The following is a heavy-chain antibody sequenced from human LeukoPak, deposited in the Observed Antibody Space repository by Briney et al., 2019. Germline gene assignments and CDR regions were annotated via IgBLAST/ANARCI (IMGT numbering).Heavy chain of an antibody. D-gene: IGHD3-10*01. CDR1: GYTFSTYW. CDR2: IYPGDSDT. CDR3: ARLEVYGSDTLDY. V-gene: IGHV5-51*01. Sequence: GESLKISCKGSGYTFSTYWIGWVRQMPGKGLEWMGIIYPGDSDTRYSPSFQGQVTISADKSINTAYLQWSSLKASDTAMYYCARLEVYGSDTLDYWGQGTLVAVSS. J-gene: IGHJ4*02.